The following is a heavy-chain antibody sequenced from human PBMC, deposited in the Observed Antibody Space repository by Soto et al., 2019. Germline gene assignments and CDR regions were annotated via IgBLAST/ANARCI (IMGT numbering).Heavy chain of an antibody. Sequence: SQTLSLTCDISGDSVSSNSAGWNWIRQTPSRGLEWLGRTYYRSKWYNNYAVSVKSRVTVNPDTAKNQFSLQLNSVTPEDTAVYFCARGSWDHVTGHYYMDVSGKGTTLTVSS. CDR3: ARGSWDHVTGHYYMDV. J-gene: IGHJ6*03. CDR2: TYYRSKWYN. CDR1: GDSVSSNSAG. D-gene: IGHD1-1*01. V-gene: IGHV6-1*01.